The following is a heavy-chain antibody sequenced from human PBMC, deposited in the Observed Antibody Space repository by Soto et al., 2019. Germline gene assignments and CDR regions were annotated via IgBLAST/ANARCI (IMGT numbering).Heavy chain of an antibody. V-gene: IGHV4-4*07. CDR3: GRGPGWFGDFSLDY. CDR2: IYIGGST. CDR1: GGPISQYY. Sequence: QVQLKESGPGLVKPSETLSLSCGVSGGPISQYYWSWVRQPAGKGLEWIGRIYIGGSTNYNPSLESPVTKPIDASKDSFSLKLSSVPDADTAVYYWGRGPGWFGDFSLDYWGQGTLVTVAP. J-gene: IGHJ4*02. D-gene: IGHD3-10*01.